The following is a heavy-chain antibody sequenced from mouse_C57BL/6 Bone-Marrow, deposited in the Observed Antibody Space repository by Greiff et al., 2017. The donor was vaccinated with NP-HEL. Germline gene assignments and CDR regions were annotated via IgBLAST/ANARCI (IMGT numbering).Heavy chain of an antibody. CDR2: IYPRDGST. V-gene: IGHV1-85*01. J-gene: IGHJ4*01. Sequence: VKLQESGPELVKPGASVKLSCKASGYTFTSYDINWVKQRPGQGLEWIGCIYPRDGSTKYNEKFKGKSTLTVDTSSSSAYMELHSLTSEDSAVYFCARGFYAMDYWGQGTSVTVSS. CDR3: ARGFYAMDY. CDR1: GYTFTSYD.